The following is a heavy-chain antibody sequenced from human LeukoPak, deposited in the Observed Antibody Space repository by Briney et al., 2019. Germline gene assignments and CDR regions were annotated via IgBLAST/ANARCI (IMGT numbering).Heavy chain of an antibody. Sequence: GGSLRLSCAASGFSFRTYWMSWVRQAPGKGLEWVANIKQDGSGKNYLDSVKGRFTISRDNAKNSLDLQMNSLRAEDMAVYYCARSGSSMEYWGQGTLVTVSS. V-gene: IGHV3-7*01. CDR3: ARSGSSMEY. CDR2: IKQDGSGK. CDR1: GFSFRTYW. D-gene: IGHD3-10*01. J-gene: IGHJ4*02.